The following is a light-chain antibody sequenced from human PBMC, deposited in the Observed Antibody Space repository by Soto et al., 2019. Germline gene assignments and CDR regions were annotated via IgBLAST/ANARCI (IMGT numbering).Light chain of an antibody. CDR3: QQYNSYPWT. CDR1: QTITSW. V-gene: IGKV1-5*01. J-gene: IGKJ1*01. CDR2: DAS. Sequence: DIQMTQSPSTLSASVGDRFTITCRVSQTITSWLAWYQQKPGRAPNLLIYDASSLETGVPSRFRGSGSGTEFTLTISSLQPDDFASYYCQQYNSYPWTFGQGTKVDSK.